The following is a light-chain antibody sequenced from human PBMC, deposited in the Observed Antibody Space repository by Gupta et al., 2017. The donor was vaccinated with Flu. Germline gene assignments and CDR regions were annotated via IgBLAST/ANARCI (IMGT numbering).Light chain of an antibody. CDR3: QQNYNTPWT. Sequence: DIQMTQSPLSLSASIGDRVRITCRASQSISTYLNWHQQKPGKAPKVLIYDSSNLQSGVPSKFSGSGSWTNFPPPINNLPPEEFATYYCQQNYNTPWTFGQGTKVELK. CDR1: QSISTY. J-gene: IGKJ1*01. V-gene: IGKV1-39*01. CDR2: DSS.